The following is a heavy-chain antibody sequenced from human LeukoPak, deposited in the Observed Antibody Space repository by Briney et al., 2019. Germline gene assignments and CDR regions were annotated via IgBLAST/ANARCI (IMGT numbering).Heavy chain of an antibody. D-gene: IGHD6-19*01. J-gene: IGHJ4*02. CDR2: IWYDGSNK. Sequence: SGGSLRLSCAASGFTFSSYGMHWVRQAPGKGLEWVAVIWYDGSNKYYADSVKGRFTISRDNSKNTLYLQMNSLRAEDTAVYYCARDEWLSPFDYWGQGTLVTVSS. CDR3: ARDEWLSPFDY. V-gene: IGHV3-33*01. CDR1: GFTFSSYG.